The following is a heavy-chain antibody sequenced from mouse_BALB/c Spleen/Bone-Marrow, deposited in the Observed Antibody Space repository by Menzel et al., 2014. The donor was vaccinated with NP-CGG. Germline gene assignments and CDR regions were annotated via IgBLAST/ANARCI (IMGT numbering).Heavy chain of an antibody. CDR3: TRGATPDY. CDR1: GYTFTSYV. J-gene: IGHJ2*01. D-gene: IGHD3-1*01. V-gene: IGHV1-14*01. Sequence: VHVKQSGPELVQPGASVKMSCKASGYTFTSYVMHWVKQKPGQGLEWIGYFNPYSDGTKYNEKFKGKATLTSDKSSSTAYMELSSLTSEDSGVYYCTRGATPDYWGQGTTLTVSS. CDR2: FNPYSDGT.